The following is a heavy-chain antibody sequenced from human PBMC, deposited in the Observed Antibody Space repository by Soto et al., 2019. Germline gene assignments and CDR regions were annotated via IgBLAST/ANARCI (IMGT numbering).Heavy chain of an antibody. Sequence: QVQLVESGGGVVQPGRSLRLSCAASGFTFSSYGMHWVRQAPGKGLEWVAVISYDGSNKYYADSVKGRFTISRDNSXNXLXXQMNRLRAEDTAVYYCAKDDCISTSCYAYYYGMDVWGQGTTVTVSS. J-gene: IGHJ6*02. CDR1: GFTFSSYG. V-gene: IGHV3-30*18. CDR2: ISYDGSNK. D-gene: IGHD2-2*01. CDR3: AKDDCISTSCYAYYYGMDV.